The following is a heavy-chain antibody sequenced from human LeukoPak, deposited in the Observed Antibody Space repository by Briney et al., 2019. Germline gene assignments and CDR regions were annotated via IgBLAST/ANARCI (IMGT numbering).Heavy chain of an antibody. D-gene: IGHD6-13*01. CDR3: ATDVSAAAGTGY. CDR2: ITPSGDST. CDR1: GGTFSSYG. J-gene: IGHJ4*02. Sequence: ASVKVSCKASGGTFSSYGISWVRQAPGQGLEWMGIITPSGDSTNYAQKFQGRVTMTRDTSTSTVYMELSSLRSEDTAVYYCATDVSAAAGTGYWGQGTLVTVSS. V-gene: IGHV1-46*01.